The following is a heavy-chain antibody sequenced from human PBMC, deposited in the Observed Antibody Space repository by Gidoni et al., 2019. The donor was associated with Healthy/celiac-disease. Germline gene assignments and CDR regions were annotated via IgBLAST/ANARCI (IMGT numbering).Heavy chain of an antibody. CDR3: ARQVTGRERRFAY. CDR1: GGSISSSTYY. Sequence: QLQLQESGPGLVKPSETLSLTCTVSGGSISSSTYYWGWIRQPPGKGLEWIGGIYYTGSTYYNPSLKSRVTISVDTSKNQFSLKLSSVTAADTAVYYCARQVTGRERRFAYWGQGTLVTVSS. CDR2: IYYTGST. D-gene: IGHD1-1*01. J-gene: IGHJ4*02. V-gene: IGHV4-39*01.